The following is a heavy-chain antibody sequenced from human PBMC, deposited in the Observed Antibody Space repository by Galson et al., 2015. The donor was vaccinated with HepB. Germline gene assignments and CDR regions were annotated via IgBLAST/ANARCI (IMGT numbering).Heavy chain of an antibody. CDR3: ARDYGSGRAYYYYGMDV. D-gene: IGHD3-10*01. Sequence: SLRLACAASGFTFSSHWMSWVRQAQGKGLEWGANIRQDGGEGYYVDSVKGRFTTSRDNAKNSLYLQMNSLRAEDTAVYYCARDYGSGRAYYYYGMDVWGQGTTVTVSS. CDR1: GFTFSSHW. CDR2: IRQDGGEG. V-gene: IGHV3-7*01. J-gene: IGHJ6*02.